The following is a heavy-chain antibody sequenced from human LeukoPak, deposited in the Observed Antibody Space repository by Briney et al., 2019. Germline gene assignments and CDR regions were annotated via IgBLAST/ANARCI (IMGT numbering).Heavy chain of an antibody. CDR2: INHSGST. CDR1: GGSFSGYY. D-gene: IGHD3-22*01. CDR3: ARRKNYYDSSGYYCGRASYFDY. V-gene: IGHV4-34*01. J-gene: IGHJ4*02. Sequence: SETLSLACAVYGGSFSGYYWSWIRQPPGKGLEWIGEINHSGSTNYNPSLKSRVTISVDTSKNQFSLKLSSVTAADTAVYYCARRKNYYDSSGYYCGRASYFDYWGQGTLVTVSS.